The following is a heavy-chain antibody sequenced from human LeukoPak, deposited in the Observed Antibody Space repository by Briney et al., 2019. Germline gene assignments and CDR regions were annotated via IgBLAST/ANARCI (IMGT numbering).Heavy chain of an antibody. CDR3: ARGRHDITMIVVVMTGVSYYLDV. D-gene: IGHD3-22*01. Sequence: SETLSLTCAVYGGSFSGYHWTWIRQSPGKGLEWIGDINPSGSTYYNPSLKSRLTISVDTSKNQFSLKLRSVTAADTAVYYCARGRHDITMIVVVMTGVSYYLDVWGKGTAVTVS. J-gene: IGHJ6*03. CDR2: INPSGST. V-gene: IGHV4-34*01. CDR1: GGSFSGYH.